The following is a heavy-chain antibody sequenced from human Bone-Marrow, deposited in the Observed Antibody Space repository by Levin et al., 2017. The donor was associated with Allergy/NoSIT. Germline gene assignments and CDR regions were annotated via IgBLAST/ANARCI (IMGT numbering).Heavy chain of an antibody. CDR1: GFTVSSNY. J-gene: IGHJ4*02. CDR2: IYSGGST. Sequence: AGGSLRLSCAASGFTVSSNYMSWVRQAPGKGLEWVSVIYSGGSTYYADSVKGRFTISRDNSKNTLYLQMNSLRAEDTAVYYCARDSRASSGPGYNYFDYWGQGTLVTVSS. V-gene: IGHV3-53*01. CDR3: ARDSRASSGPGYNYFDY. D-gene: IGHD3-22*01.